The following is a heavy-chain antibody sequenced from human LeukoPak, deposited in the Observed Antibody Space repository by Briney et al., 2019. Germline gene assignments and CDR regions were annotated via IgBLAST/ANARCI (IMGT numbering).Heavy chain of an antibody. CDR1: GYTFTSYG. J-gene: IGHJ5*02. Sequence: ASVKVSCKASGYTFTSYGISWVRQAPGQGLEWMGWISVYNGNTNYAQKLQGRVTMTTDTSTSTAYMELRSLRSDDTAVYYCARVHSGWYWFDPWGQGTLVTVSS. D-gene: IGHD6-19*01. V-gene: IGHV1-18*01. CDR2: ISVYNGNT. CDR3: ARVHSGWYWFDP.